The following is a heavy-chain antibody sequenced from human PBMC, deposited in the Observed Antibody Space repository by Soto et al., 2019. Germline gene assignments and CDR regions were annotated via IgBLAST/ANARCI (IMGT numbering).Heavy chain of an antibody. CDR3: AREGSAPYYYYGMDV. J-gene: IGHJ6*02. V-gene: IGHV1-18*01. CDR2: INGYNGNT. Sequence: ASVKVSCKASGYTFTTYGISWVRQAPEQGLEWMGWINGYNGNTDYPQKLQGRVTMTTDTSTSTAYMELRSLRSDDTAVYYCAREGSAPYYYYGMDVWGQGTTVTV. CDR1: GYTFTTYG. D-gene: IGHD6-19*01.